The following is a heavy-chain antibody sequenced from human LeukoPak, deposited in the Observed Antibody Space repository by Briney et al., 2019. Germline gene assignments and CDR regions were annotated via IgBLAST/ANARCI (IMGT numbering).Heavy chain of an antibody. V-gene: IGHV1-18*01. CDR2: ISAYNSNT. J-gene: IGHJ3*02. CDR1: GYTFTSYG. D-gene: IGHD3-22*01. Sequence: ASVKVSCKASGYTFTSYGISWVRQAPGQGLEWMGWISAYNSNTNYAQKLQGRVTMTTDTSTSTAYMELRSLRSDDTAVYYCARDNPAGLYYYDSSVYAFDIWGQGTMVTVSS. CDR3: ARDNPAGLYYYDSSVYAFDI.